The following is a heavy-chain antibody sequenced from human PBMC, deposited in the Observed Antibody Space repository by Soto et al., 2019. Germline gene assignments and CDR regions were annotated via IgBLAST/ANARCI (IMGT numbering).Heavy chain of an antibody. Sequence: PGGSLRLSCAASGFTASSNYMSWVRQAPGKGLEWVSVIYSGGSTYYADSVEGRFTISRDNSKNTLYLQMNSLRAEDTAVYYCGRDKQQLVGFSYYYYGMDVWGQGTTVTVSS. V-gene: IGHV3-53*01. CDR3: GRDKQQLVGFSYYYYGMDV. J-gene: IGHJ6*02. CDR1: GFTASSNY. CDR2: IYSGGST. D-gene: IGHD6-13*01.